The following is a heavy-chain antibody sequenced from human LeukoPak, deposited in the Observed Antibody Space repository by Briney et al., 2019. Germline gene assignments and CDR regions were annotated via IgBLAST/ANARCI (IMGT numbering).Heavy chain of an antibody. V-gene: IGHV1-18*01. CDR1: GYTFASFG. J-gene: IGHJ6*02. CDR3: ARDIVMVVGSFYYGMDF. Sequence: ASVTVSCKASGYTFASFGVSWVRQAPGQGLEWMGWISAYNGNTNYAQNLQHRVTLTTDTSTSTAYMELRSLRSDDTAVYYCARDIVMVVGSFYYGMDFWGQGTTVTVSS. CDR2: ISAYNGNT. D-gene: IGHD2-21*01.